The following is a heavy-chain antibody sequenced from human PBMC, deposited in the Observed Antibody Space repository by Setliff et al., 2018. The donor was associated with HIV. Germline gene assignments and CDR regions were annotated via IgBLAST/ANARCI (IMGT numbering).Heavy chain of an antibody. J-gene: IGHJ1*01. Sequence: PSATLSLTCAVYGGSFSAYYWSWIRQTPGKGLEWIGEINHSGGTNYNPSLKSRVTMSVDTSKNQFSLKLSSVTAADTAVFYCARGGYSYGFGRHRAYFQYWGQGTQVTVSS. D-gene: IGHD5-18*01. CDR1: GGSFSAYY. V-gene: IGHV4-34*01. CDR2: INHSGGT. CDR3: ARGGYSYGFGRHRAYFQY.